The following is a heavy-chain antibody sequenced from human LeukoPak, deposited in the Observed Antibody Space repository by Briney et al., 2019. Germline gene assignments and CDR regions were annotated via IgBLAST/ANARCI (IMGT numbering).Heavy chain of an antibody. CDR3: AREKDGIAAAGRLKAYAFDI. Sequence: SETLSLTCTVSGGSISSYYWSWIRQPAGRGLEWIGSIYTSGSTNYNPSLKSRVTMSVDTSKNQFSLKLSSVTAADTAVYYCAREKDGIAAAGRLKAYAFDIWGQGTMVTVSS. D-gene: IGHD6-13*01. V-gene: IGHV4-4*07. CDR2: IYTSGST. CDR1: GGSISSYY. J-gene: IGHJ3*02.